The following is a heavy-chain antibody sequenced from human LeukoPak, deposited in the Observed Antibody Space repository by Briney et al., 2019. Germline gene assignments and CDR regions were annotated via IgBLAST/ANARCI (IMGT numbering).Heavy chain of an antibody. CDR2: ISGKNGKI. J-gene: IGHJ3*01. V-gene: IGHV1-18*01. CDR1: GYSFSTYG. CDR3: ARDCSRESCQLPF. Sequence: GASVKVSCKASGYSFSTYGISWLRQAPGQGLEWMGWISGKNGKINYAQKLQGRVTLTTDASTSTAYMELTSLRSDDTAVYYCARDCSRESCQLPFWGQGTMVTVSS. D-gene: IGHD2-2*01.